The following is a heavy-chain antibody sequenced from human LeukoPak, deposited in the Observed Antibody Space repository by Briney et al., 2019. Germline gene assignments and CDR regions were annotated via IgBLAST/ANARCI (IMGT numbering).Heavy chain of an antibody. J-gene: IGHJ4*02. CDR1: GFTFDDHA. V-gene: IGHV3-9*01. D-gene: IGHD3-10*01. Sequence: GGSLRLSCVASGFTFDDHAMHWVRQAPGKGLEWVSGISWNSGTRGYADSVKGRFTISRDNARNSLYLQMNRLRAEDTALYYCAGDRGLTAYYFDFWGQGTLVTVSS. CDR3: AGDRGLTAYYFDF. CDR2: ISWNSGTR.